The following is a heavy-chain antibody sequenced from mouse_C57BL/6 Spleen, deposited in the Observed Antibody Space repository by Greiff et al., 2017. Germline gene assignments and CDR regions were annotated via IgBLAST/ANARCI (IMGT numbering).Heavy chain of an antibody. CDR3: TEGGSSYTY. CDR2: IRLKSDNYAT. D-gene: IGHD1-1*01. J-gene: IGHJ3*01. Sequence: EVKLQESGGGLVQPGGSMKLSCVASGFTFSNYWMNWVRQSPEKGLEWVAQIRLKSDNYATHYAESVKGRFTISREDSKRSVYLQMNNLRAEDTGIYYCTEGGSSYTYWGQGTLVTVSA. V-gene: IGHV6-3*01. CDR1: GFTFSNYW.